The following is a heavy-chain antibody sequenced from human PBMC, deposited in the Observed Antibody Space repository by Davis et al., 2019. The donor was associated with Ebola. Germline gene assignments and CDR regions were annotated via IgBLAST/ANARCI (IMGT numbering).Heavy chain of an antibody. Sequence: ASVKVSCKASGYTFTSYGISWVRQAPGQGLEWLGWISVYNSNTNYIEKVHGRVTMTTDTSTNTADMELRSLRSDGTAVYYCARPIGRYYDWPYGLDIWGQGTTVIVSS. D-gene: IGHD3-9*01. V-gene: IGHV1-18*04. CDR2: ISVYNSNT. CDR1: GYTFTSYG. J-gene: IGHJ6*02. CDR3: ARPIGRYYDWPYGLDI.